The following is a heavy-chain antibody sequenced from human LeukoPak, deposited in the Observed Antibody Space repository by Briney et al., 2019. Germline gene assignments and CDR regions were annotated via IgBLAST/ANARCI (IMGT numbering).Heavy chain of an antibody. CDR3: AREGVLQAFDV. D-gene: IGHD4-11*01. Sequence: ASVKVSCKASGYPFTTHYMHWVRQAPGQGLEWMGIVNPTNTGTTYAQRFQGRVTMTADPSTSTVYLVLGSLSSWDTAVYYCAREGVLQAFDVWGHGTMVTVSS. CDR1: GYPFTTHY. J-gene: IGHJ3*01. CDR2: VNPTNTGT. V-gene: IGHV1-46*01.